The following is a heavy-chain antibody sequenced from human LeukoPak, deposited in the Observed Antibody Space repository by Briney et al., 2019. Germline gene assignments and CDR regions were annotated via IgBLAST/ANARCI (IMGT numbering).Heavy chain of an antibody. J-gene: IGHJ4*02. Sequence: GGSLRLSCAASGFTFDDYAMHWDRQAPGKGLEWVSGISWNSGSIGYADSVKGRFTISRDNAKNSLYLQMNSLRAEDTALYYCAKVAGLLVSSYYFDYWGQGTLVTVSS. D-gene: IGHD2-21*01. CDR1: GFTFDDYA. CDR3: AKVAGLLVSSYYFDY. V-gene: IGHV3-9*01. CDR2: ISWNSGSI.